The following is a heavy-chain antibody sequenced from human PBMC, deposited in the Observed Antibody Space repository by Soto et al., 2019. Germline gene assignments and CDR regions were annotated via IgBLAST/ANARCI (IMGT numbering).Heavy chain of an antibody. CDR3: ASQAAMVNQEGVDY. V-gene: IGHV1-69*01. J-gene: IGHJ4*02. D-gene: IGHD5-18*01. Sequence: QVQLVQSGAEVKKPGSSVKVSCKASGGTFSSYAISWVRQAPGQGLEWMGGIIPIFGTANYAQKFQGRVTITADESTSTAYMELSSLRSEDTAVYYCASQAAMVNQEGVDYWGQGTLVTVSS. CDR2: IIPIFGTA. CDR1: GGTFSSYA.